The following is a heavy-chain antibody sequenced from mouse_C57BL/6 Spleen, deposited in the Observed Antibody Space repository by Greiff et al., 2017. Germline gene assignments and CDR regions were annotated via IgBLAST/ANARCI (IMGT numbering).Heavy chain of an antibody. CDR1: GFTFSSYA. V-gene: IGHV5-4*01. CDR3: ARAYDYDGAWFAY. D-gene: IGHD2-4*01. CDR2: ISDGGSYT. Sequence: VQLKESGGGLVKPGGSLKLSCAASGFTFSSYAMSWVRQTPEKRLEWVATISDGGSYTYYPDNVKGRFTISRDNAKNNLYLQMSHLKSEDTAMYYCARAYDYDGAWFAYWGQGTLVTVSA. J-gene: IGHJ3*01.